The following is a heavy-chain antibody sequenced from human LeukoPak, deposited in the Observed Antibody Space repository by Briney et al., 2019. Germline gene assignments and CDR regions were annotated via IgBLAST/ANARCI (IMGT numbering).Heavy chain of an antibody. CDR3: ARDYIRDGYPWGFDY. V-gene: IGHV3-21*01. J-gene: IGHJ4*02. D-gene: IGHD5-24*01. CDR1: GFTFNSYS. CDR2: ISSSSSYI. Sequence: GGSLRLSCAASGFTFNSYSMNWVRQAPGKGLEWVSSISSSSSYIYYADSVKGRFTISRDNAKNSLYLQMNSLRAEDTAVYYCARDYIRDGYPWGFDYWGQGTLVTVSS.